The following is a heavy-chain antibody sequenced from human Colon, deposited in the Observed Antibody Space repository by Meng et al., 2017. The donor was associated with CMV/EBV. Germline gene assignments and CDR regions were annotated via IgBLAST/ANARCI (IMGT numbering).Heavy chain of an antibody. CDR2: MNPNSGNI. J-gene: IGHJ4*02. D-gene: IGHD6-6*01. Sequence: ASVKVSCKASGYTFTSYDINWVRQATGQGLEWMGWMNPNSGNIGYAQKFQGRVTITRNTSISTAYMELSSLRSEDTAVYYCARGRGIAARGDYWGQGTLVTVSS. CDR3: ARGRGIAARGDY. CDR1: GYTFTSYD. V-gene: IGHV1-8*03.